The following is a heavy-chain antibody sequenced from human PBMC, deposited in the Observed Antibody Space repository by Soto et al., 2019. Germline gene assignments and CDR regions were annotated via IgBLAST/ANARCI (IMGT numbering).Heavy chain of an antibody. CDR1: GFTFSRYW. J-gene: IGHJ3*02. CDR2: ISSDGSST. Sequence: EVQLVESGGGLVQPGGSLRLSCAASGFTFSRYWMHWVRQAPGKGLVWVSRISSDGSSTSYADSVKGRFTISRDNAKNTLYLQMNSLRVEDTAAYYCGKILPHDGVDIWGQGTMVTVSS. V-gene: IGHV3-74*01. CDR3: GKILPHDGVDI.